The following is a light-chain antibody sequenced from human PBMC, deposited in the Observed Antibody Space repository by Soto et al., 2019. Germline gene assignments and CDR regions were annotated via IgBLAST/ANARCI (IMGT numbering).Light chain of an antibody. CDR2: IND. CDR3: AAWDDSLNAL. CDR1: SSNIGDNP. V-gene: IGLV1-44*01. J-gene: IGLJ1*01. Sequence: QSALTQPPSASVTPGQRITISCSGSSSNIGDNPVNWYQQLPGAAPKLLIYINDQRPSGVPDRFSGSKSGTSASLAISGLQPEDEADYYCAAWDDSLNALFGTGTKVTVL.